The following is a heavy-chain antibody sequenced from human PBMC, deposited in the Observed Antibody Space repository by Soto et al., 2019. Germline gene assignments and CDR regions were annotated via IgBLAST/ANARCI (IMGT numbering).Heavy chain of an antibody. CDR3: ARDRRGDSSGYYHY. V-gene: IGHV1-69*13. D-gene: IGHD3-22*01. J-gene: IGHJ4*02. CDR2: IIPIFGTA. Sequence: SVKVSCKASGGTFSSYAISWVRQAPGQGLGWMGGIIPIFGTANYAQKFQGRVTITADESTSTAYMELSSLRSEDTAVYYCARDRRGDSSGYYHYWGQGTLVTVSS. CDR1: GGTFSSYA.